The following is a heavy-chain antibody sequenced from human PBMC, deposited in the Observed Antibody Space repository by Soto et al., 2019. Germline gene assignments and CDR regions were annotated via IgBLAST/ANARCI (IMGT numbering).Heavy chain of an antibody. D-gene: IGHD6-13*01. Sequence: GSVKFSCKTSGFVFTNFWMHWVRHVPGKGLVWVARIDTSGHSTNYAESVKGRFTISRDNAKNTVSLQMNSLRVEDTGVYYCAKDSWYFDLWSQGSQVTDYS. V-gene: IGHV3-74*01. CDR2: IDTSGHST. J-gene: IGHJ4*02. CDR1: GFVFTNFW. CDR3: AKDSWYFDL.